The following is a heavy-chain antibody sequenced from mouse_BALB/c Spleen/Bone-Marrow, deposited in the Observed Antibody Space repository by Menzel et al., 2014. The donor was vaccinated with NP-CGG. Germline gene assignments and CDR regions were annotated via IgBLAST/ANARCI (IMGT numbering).Heavy chain of an antibody. CDR2: ISTYYGDA. V-gene: IGHV1S137*01. D-gene: IGHD2-2*01. CDR3: ARSGGYDYFDY. Sequence: QVQLQQSGAELVRPGVSVKISCKGSGYTFTDYAMHWVKQSHAKSLEWIGVISTYYGDASYNQKFKGMATMTVDRSSSTAYMELARLTSEDSAIYYCARSGGYDYFDYWGQGTTLTVSS. CDR1: GYTFTDYA. J-gene: IGHJ2*01.